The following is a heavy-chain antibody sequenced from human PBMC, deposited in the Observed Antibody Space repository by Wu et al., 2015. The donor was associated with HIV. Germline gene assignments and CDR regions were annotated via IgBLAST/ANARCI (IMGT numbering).Heavy chain of an antibody. CDR3: ARDPLAVARVDPADRTT. V-gene: IGHV1-2*02. J-gene: IGHJ4*02. CDR1: GYTFSGYY. CDR2: INPNSGGT. Sequence: QVQLVQSGAEVRKPGASVKVSCKASGYTFSGYYMHWVRQAPGQGLEWMGWINPNSGGTNYAQKFQGRVTVTRDTSISTAYMELSRLRSDDTAVYYCARDPLAVARVDPADRTTWGQGTLVTVSS. D-gene: IGHD6-19*01.